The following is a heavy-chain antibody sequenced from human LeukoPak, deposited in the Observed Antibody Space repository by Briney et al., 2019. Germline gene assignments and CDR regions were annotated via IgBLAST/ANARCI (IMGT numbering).Heavy chain of an antibody. V-gene: IGHV4-4*02. CDR1: GGSISSSNW. CDR2: IYHSGST. J-gene: IGHJ4*02. D-gene: IGHD6-19*01. Sequence: SETLSLTCAVSGGSISSSNWWSWVRQPPGKGLEWIGEIYHSGSTNYNPSLKSRVTISVDKSKNQFSLKLSSVTAADTAVYYCARGLAAYSSGWYYFDYWGQGTLVTVSS. CDR3: ARGLAAYSSGWYYFDY.